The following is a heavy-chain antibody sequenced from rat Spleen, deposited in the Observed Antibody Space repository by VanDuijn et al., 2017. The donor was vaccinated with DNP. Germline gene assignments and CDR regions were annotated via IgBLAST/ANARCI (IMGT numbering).Heavy chain of an antibody. CDR2: ITESGGST. CDR3: ARYLGEYY. V-gene: IGHV5-31*01. J-gene: IGHJ2*01. D-gene: IGHD5-1*01. CDR1: GFTFNNFW. Sequence: EVQLVESGGDLVQPGGSLKLSCIVSGFTFNNFWMTWIRQVPGRGLEWIASITESGGSTYYSDPVRGRFTISRDNAKDTLYLQMTSLRSEDTATYYCARYLGEYYWGQGVMVTVSS.